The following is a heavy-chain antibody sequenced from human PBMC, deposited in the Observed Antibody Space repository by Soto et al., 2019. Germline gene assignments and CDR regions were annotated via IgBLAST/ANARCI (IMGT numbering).Heavy chain of an antibody. Sequence: EASVKVSCKASGGTFSSYAISWVRQAPGQGLEWMGGIIPIFGTANYAQKFQGRVTITADESTSTAYMELSSLRSEDTAVYYCARKREYYYDSSGPYYFDYWGQGTLVTVSS. V-gene: IGHV1-69*13. J-gene: IGHJ4*02. CDR3: ARKREYYYDSSGPYYFDY. CDR1: GGTFSSYA. D-gene: IGHD3-22*01. CDR2: IIPIFGTA.